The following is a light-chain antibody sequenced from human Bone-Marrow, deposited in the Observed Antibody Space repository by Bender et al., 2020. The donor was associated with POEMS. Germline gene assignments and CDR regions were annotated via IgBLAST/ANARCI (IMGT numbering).Light chain of an antibody. J-gene: IGLJ1*01. CDR2: AVS. CDR3: ASYRTGGHYV. CDR1: SSHGETYNH. V-gene: IGLV2-14*03. Sequence: QSALTQPASVSGSPGQSITISCTGISSHGETYNHVSWYQQYAGKAPRLIIYAVSSRASGISDRFSGSKSGNTASLTISGLLADDEADYYCASYRTGGHYVFGSGTRVTVL.